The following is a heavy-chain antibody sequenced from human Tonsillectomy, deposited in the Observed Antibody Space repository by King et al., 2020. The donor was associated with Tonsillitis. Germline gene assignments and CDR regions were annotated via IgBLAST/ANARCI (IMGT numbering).Heavy chain of an antibody. D-gene: IGHD6-6*01. V-gene: IGHV3-23*04. Sequence: VQLVESGGGLIQPGGSLRLSCAASGFTFSDYSMSWVRQAPGKGLEWVSCITYSGSGTYYADSVKGRFTISRDNSKNTLYLQLNSLRAEDTALYYCAKMRPSGTFDDWGQGTLVTGSS. CDR2: ITYSGSGT. CDR3: AKMRPSGTFDD. CDR1: GFTFSDYS. J-gene: IGHJ4*01.